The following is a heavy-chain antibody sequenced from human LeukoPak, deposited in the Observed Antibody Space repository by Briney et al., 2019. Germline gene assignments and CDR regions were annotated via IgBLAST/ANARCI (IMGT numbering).Heavy chain of an antibody. CDR3: ARHYGP. CDR2: IYDSGST. D-gene: IGHD3-16*01. J-gene: IGHJ5*02. Sequence: SETLSLTCAVYGGSLNGYYWSWIRQPPGKGLEWIGSIYDSGSTYYNPSLKSRVTISVDTSKNQFSLKLNSVTAADTAVYYCARHYGPWGQGTLVTVSS. V-gene: IGHV4-34*01. CDR1: GGSLNGYY.